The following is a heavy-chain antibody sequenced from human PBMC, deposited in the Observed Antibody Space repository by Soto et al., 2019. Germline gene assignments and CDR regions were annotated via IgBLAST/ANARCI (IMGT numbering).Heavy chain of an antibody. CDR1: GFTFRKYV. V-gene: IGHV3-23*01. D-gene: IGHD3-3*01. CDR2: LSSTGGST. Sequence: EVQLLESGGGLAQPGGSLRLSCEVSGFTFRKYVMTWVLQAPGKGLEWVSSLSSTGGSTYYADSVKGRFTVSRDNSKNTLFPQMNSLRAEDTAIYYCAKDQGFLEWIPQGGLDVWGPGTTVAVSS. CDR3: AKDQGFLEWIPQGGLDV. J-gene: IGHJ6*02.